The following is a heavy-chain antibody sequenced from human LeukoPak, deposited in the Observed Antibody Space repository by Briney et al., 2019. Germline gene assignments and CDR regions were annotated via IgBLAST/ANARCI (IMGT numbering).Heavy chain of an antibody. Sequence: PGGSLRLSCAASGFTFDDYGMSWVRQAPGKGLEWVSSINWNGGSTGYADSVKGRFTMSRDNAKNSLYLQMDSLRAEDTALYYCARRPLLNPGPDWFDPWGQGTLVTVSS. CDR3: ARRPLLNPGPDWFDP. D-gene: IGHD2-8*02. V-gene: IGHV3-20*04. CDR1: GFTFDDYG. J-gene: IGHJ5*02. CDR2: INWNGGST.